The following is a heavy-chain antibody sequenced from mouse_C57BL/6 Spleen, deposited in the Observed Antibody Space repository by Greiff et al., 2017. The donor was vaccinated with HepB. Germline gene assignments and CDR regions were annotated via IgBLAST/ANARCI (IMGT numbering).Heavy chain of an antibody. D-gene: IGHD4-1*01. CDR1: GYTFTSYW. Sequence: QVQLQQPGAELVKPGASVKLSCKASGYTFTSYWMHWVKQRPGQGLEWIGMIHPNSGSTNYNEKFKSKATLTVDKSSSTAYMQLRSLTSEDSAVYYCARVPTGPFAYWGQGTLVTVSA. V-gene: IGHV1-64*01. J-gene: IGHJ3*01. CDR2: IHPNSGST. CDR3: ARVPTGPFAY.